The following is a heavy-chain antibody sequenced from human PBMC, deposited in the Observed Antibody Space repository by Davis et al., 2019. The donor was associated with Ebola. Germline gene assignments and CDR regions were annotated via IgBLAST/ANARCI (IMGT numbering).Heavy chain of an antibody. V-gene: IGHV1-18*01. CDR3: ARFSGVGGLDY. D-gene: IGHD3-16*01. Sequence: ASVKVSCKASGYTFTSYAMHWVRQAPGQRLEWMGWISAYNGNTNYAQKLQGRVTMTTDTSTSTAYMELRSLRSDDTAVYYCARFSGVGGLDYWGQGTLVTVSS. CDR2: ISAYNGNT. CDR1: GYTFTSYA. J-gene: IGHJ4*02.